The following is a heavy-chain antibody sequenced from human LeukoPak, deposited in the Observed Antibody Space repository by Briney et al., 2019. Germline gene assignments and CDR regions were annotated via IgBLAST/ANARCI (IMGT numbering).Heavy chain of an antibody. J-gene: IGHJ4*02. V-gene: IGHV1-46*01. CDR3: ERDFRATFGGVMASAFDY. CDR1: GYTFTDHY. CDR2: INPVGGGT. D-gene: IGHD3-16*01. Sequence: ASVKVSCKASGYTFTDHYMHWVRQAPGQGLDWMGIINPVGGGTTYAQHFQGRVTMTRDTSTSTVYMELRSLRSEDTAVYYCERDFRATFGGVMASAFDYWGQGTLVTVSP.